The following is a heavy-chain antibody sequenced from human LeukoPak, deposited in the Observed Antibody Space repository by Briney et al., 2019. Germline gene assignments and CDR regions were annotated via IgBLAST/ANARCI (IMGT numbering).Heavy chain of an antibody. D-gene: IGHD3-3*01. CDR2: INHSGST. V-gene: IGHV4-34*01. Sequence: SETLSLTCAVYGGSFSGYYWSWIRQPPGKGLEWIGEINHSGSTNYNPSLKSRVTISVDTSKNQFSLKLSSVTAADTAVYYCARRAFWSGYYFYYYMDVWDKGTTVTVSS. CDR1: GGSFSGYY. CDR3: ARRAFWSGYYFYYYMDV. J-gene: IGHJ6*03.